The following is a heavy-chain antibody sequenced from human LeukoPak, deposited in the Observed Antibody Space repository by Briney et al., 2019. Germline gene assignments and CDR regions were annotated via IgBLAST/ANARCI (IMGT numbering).Heavy chain of an antibody. V-gene: IGHV4-59*01. CDR1: GGSISSYY. CDR3: AALHYGDYGMDV. Sequence: PSETLSLTCTVSGGSISSYYWSWIRQPPGKGLEWIGYIYYSGSTNYNPSLKSRVTISVDTSKNQFSLKLSSVTAADTAVYYCAALHYGDYGMDVWGQGTTVTVSS. J-gene: IGHJ6*02. D-gene: IGHD4-17*01. CDR2: IYYSGST.